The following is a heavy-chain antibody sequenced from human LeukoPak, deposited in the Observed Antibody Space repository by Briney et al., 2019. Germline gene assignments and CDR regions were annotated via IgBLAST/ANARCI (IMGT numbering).Heavy chain of an antibody. CDR2: IIPIFGTA. Sequence: ASVKVSCKASGYTFTSYAISWVRQAPGQGLEWMGGIIPIFGTANYAQKFQGRVTITADESTSTAYMELSSLRSEDTAVYYCARDQGNPGYYYYGMDVWGQGTTVTVSS. CDR3: ARDQGNPGYYYYGMDV. D-gene: IGHD4-23*01. V-gene: IGHV1-69*13. CDR1: GYTFTSYA. J-gene: IGHJ6*02.